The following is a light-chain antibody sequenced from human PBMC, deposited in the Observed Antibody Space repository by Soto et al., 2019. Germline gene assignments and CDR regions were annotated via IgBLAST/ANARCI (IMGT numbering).Light chain of an antibody. V-gene: IGKV1-39*01. J-gene: IGKJ1*01. CDR2: ATS. Sequence: DLQMTQSPPSLSASVGDRVTITCRASQNIRSYLNWYQQIPGKAPNLLIYATSILQTGVPSRYSGSGTGTDFTLTINGLQPEDFATCYCQQGYTTRWTFGQGTKVEIK. CDR3: QQGYTTRWT. CDR1: QNIRSY.